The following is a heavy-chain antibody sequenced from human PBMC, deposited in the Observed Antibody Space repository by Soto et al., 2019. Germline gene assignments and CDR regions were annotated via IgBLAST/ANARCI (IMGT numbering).Heavy chain of an antibody. Sequence: EVQLVESGGGLVQPGGSLRLSCAASGFTFSSYSMNWVRQAPGKGLEWVSYISSSSSTIYYADSVKGRFTISRDNAKNSLYLQMNSLRAEDTAGYYCARGGGCSGGSCNFDYWGQGNLVTVSS. J-gene: IGHJ4*02. D-gene: IGHD2-15*01. CDR1: GFTFSSYS. CDR3: ARGGGCSGGSCNFDY. CDR2: ISSSSSTI. V-gene: IGHV3-48*01.